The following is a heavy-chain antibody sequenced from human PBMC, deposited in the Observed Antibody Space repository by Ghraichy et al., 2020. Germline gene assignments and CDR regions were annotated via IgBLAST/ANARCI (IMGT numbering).Heavy chain of an antibody. CDR3: ASPGYCSGGSCYGGY. CDR1: GFTFSSYG. CDR2: IWYDGSNK. D-gene: IGHD2-15*01. Sequence: GGSLRLSCAASGFTFSSYGMHWVRQAPGKGLEWVAVIWYDGSNKYYADSVKGRFTISRDNSKNTLYLQMNSLRAEDTAVYYCASPGYCSGGSCYGGYWGQGTLVTVSS. J-gene: IGHJ4*02. V-gene: IGHV3-33*01.